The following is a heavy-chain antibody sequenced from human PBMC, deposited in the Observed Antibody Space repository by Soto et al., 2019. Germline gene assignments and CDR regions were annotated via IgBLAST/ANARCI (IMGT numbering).Heavy chain of an antibody. CDR2: IYFNGNT. J-gene: IGHJ4*02. D-gene: IGHD3-16*01. CDR3: ASVTFGGIVLAH. V-gene: IGHV4-59*01. Sequence: SETLSLTCTVSAASFSKYYWTWIRQPPGKGLEWIGYIYFNGNTKYNPSLEGRLTVSIDTSKKEFSLKLTSVTAADAAVYYCASVTFGGIVLAHWGQGTLVTVSS. CDR1: AASFSKYY.